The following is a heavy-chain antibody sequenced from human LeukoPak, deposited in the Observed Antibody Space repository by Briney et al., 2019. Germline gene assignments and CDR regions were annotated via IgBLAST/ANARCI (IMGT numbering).Heavy chain of an antibody. CDR2: ISSSGSTI. CDR3: ARDHAYAFDI. D-gene: IGHD2-2*01. V-gene: IGHV3-48*03. J-gene: IGHJ3*02. CDR1: GFSFDNHE. Sequence: GGSLRLSCTGSGFSFDNHEMNWVRQAPGKGLEWVSYISSSGSTIYYAASVKGRFTISRDNAKNSLFLQMNSLRAEDTAVYYCARDHAYAFDIWGQGTLVTVSS.